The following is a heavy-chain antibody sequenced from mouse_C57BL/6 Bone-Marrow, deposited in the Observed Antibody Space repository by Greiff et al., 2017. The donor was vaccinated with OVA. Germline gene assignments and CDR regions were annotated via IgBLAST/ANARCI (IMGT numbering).Heavy chain of an antibody. V-gene: IGHV5-4*03. J-gene: IGHJ3*01. CDR2: ISDGGSYT. D-gene: IGHD1-1*01. CDR3: ASFITTVVATESY. CDR1: GFTFSSYA. Sequence: EVKLMESGGGLVKPGGSLKLSCAASGFTFSSYAMSWVRQTPEKRLEWVATISDGGSYTYYPDNVKGRFTISRDNAKNNLYLQMSHLKSEDTAMYYCASFITTVVATESYWGQGTLVTVSA.